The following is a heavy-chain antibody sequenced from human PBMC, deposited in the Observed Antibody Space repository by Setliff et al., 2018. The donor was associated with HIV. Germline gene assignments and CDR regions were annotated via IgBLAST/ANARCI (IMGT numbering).Heavy chain of an antibody. CDR1: GASMTDFY. J-gene: IGHJ4*02. D-gene: IGHD5-18*01. CDR3: ARDRYTYAYLDY. Sequence: KPSETLSLTCTVSGASMTDFYWSWIRQTPGKGLEWIGQIYYNGITNYNPSLKSRVSMSMDTSKTQFSLRLSSVTAADTAVYYCARDRYTYAYLDYWGQGTLVTVSS. V-gene: IGHV4-59*01. CDR2: IYYNGIT.